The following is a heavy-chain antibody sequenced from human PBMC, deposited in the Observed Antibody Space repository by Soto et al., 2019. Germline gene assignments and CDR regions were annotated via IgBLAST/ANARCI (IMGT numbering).Heavy chain of an antibody. D-gene: IGHD4-4*01. Sequence: GGSLRLSCVASGFTFSGYAMHWIRQAPGKAPEWVALISSDGSSTLYADSVRGRFTISRDNSRDTLYLQLNSLRPDDTAVFSCARGAYRYFDYWGQGTLVTVSS. J-gene: IGHJ4*02. CDR2: ISSDGSST. CDR3: ARGAYRYFDY. CDR1: GFTFSGYA. V-gene: IGHV3-30-3*01.